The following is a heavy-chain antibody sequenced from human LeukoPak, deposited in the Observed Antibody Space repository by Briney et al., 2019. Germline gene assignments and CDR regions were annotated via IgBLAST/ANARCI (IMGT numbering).Heavy chain of an antibody. V-gene: IGHV3-23*01. D-gene: IGHD3-16*01. CDR1: RFAFSGYG. Sequence: GGTLRLSCAASRFAFSGYGMTWVRQAPGKGLEWVSTITPSGATTYYADSVKGRFTISRDNTKNTLFLQMNSLRAEDTAIYYCVKRKDDQYFDYWGQGTLVTVSS. CDR3: VKRKDDQYFDY. CDR2: ITPSGATT. J-gene: IGHJ4*02.